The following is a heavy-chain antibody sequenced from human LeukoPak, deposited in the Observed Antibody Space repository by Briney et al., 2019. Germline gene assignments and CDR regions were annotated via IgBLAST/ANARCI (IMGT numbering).Heavy chain of an antibody. V-gene: IGHV3-23*01. Sequence: GGSLRLSCAASGCTFSSYAMSWVRQARGKGLEWVSAISGSGGSTYYADSVKGRFTISRDNSKKTLYLQMKSLRAEDTTVYYCAKVPFSCTGAVCYNWYFGLWGRGTLVTVSS. J-gene: IGHJ2*01. CDR1: GCTFSSYA. D-gene: IGHD2-8*02. CDR2: ISGSGGST. CDR3: AKVPFSCTGAVCYNWYFGL.